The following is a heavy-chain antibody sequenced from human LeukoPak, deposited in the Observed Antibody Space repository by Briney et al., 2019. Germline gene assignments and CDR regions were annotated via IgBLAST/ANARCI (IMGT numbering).Heavy chain of an antibody. CDR2: IRFDGTNK. V-gene: IGHV3-30*02. Sequence: GGPLRLSCAASGFTFSSYGMHWVRQAPGKGLEWVAFIRFDGTNKFYADSVKGRFTISRDNSKNTLYLQMNSLRAEDTAVYYCARDGGYNYGYCVDYWGLGTLVTVSS. D-gene: IGHD5-18*01. J-gene: IGHJ4*02. CDR1: GFTFSSYG. CDR3: ARDGGYNYGYCVDY.